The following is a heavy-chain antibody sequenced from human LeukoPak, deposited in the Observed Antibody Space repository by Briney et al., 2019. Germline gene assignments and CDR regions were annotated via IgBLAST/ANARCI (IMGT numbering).Heavy chain of an antibody. V-gene: IGHV3-30*04. CDR1: GFTFSSYA. D-gene: IGHD3-16*01. Sequence: GGSLRLSCAASGFTFSSYAMHWVRQAPGKGLEWVAVISYDGSNKYYADSVKGRFTISRDNSKNPLYLQMNSLRAEDTAVYYCVRVGGAFDLWGQGTRASVSS. J-gene: IGHJ3*01. CDR3: VRVGGAFDL. CDR2: ISYDGSNK.